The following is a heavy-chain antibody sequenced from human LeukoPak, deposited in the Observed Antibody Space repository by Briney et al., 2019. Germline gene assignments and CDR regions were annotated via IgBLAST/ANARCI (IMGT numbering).Heavy chain of an antibody. Sequence: ASVKVSCKASGYTFTGYYMHWVRQAPGQGLEWMGWINPKSGGTNYAQKFQGRVTMTEDTSTDTAYMELSSLRSEDTAVYYCARDSGYYYGSGSVPRFDYWGQGTLVTVSS. J-gene: IGHJ4*02. CDR2: INPKSGGT. V-gene: IGHV1-2*02. CDR3: ARDSGYYYGSGSVPRFDY. CDR1: GYTFTGYY. D-gene: IGHD3-10*01.